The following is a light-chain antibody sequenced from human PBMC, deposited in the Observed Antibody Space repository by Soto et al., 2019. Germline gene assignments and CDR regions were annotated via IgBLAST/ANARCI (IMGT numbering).Light chain of an antibody. J-gene: IGLJ1*01. V-gene: IGLV2-14*01. CDR1: SRDVGGYNY. CDR2: EVS. Sequence: QSALTQPASVSGSPGQSITISFTGTSRDVGGYNYVSWYQQHPGKAPKVIIFEVSNRPSGVSTRVSGSKSGNTASLTISGLQADDEGDYYCSSYRSVGSLVFGTGTKLTVL. CDR3: SSYRSVGSLV.